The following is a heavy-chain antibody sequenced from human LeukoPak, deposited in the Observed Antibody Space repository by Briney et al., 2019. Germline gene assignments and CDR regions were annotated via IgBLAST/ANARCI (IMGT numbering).Heavy chain of an antibody. Sequence: ASVKISCKVSGYTFTDYYRHWAEQAPGKGLEWMGLVDPEDGETIYAEKFQGRVTITADTSTDTAYMELSSLRSEDTAVYYCATEPHLDILTDNWGQGTLVTVSS. CDR3: ATEPHLDILTDN. J-gene: IGHJ4*02. V-gene: IGHV1-69-2*01. CDR2: VDPEDGET. CDR1: GYTFTDYY. D-gene: IGHD3-9*01.